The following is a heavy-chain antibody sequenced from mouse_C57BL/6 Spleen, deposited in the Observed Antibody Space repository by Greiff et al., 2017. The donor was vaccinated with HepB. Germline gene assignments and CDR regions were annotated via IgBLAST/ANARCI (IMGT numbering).Heavy chain of an antibody. Sequence: VQLQQSGAELARPGASVKMSCKASGYTFTSYTMHWVKQRPGQGLEWIGYINPSSGYTKYNQKFKDKATLTADKSSSTAYMQLSILTSEDSAVYYWIGGGSSYRYFDVWGTGTTVNVSS. J-gene: IGHJ1*03. V-gene: IGHV1-4*01. CDR1: GYTFTSYT. D-gene: IGHD1-1*01. CDR2: INPSSGYT. CDR3: IGGGSSYRYFDV.